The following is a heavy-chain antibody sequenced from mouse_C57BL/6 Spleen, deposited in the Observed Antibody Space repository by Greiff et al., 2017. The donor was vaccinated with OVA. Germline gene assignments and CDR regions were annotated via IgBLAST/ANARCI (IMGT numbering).Heavy chain of an antibody. J-gene: IGHJ3*01. CDR1: GYAFSSYW. V-gene: IGHV1-80*01. Sequence: VKLMESGAELVKPGASVKISCKASGYAFSSYWMNWVKQRPGKGLEWIGQIYPGDGDTNYNGKFKGKATLTADKSSSTAYMQLSSLTSEDSAVYFCARWGSSYEAWFAYWGQGTLVTVSA. CDR2: IYPGDGDT. CDR3: ARWGSSYEAWFAY. D-gene: IGHD1-1*01.